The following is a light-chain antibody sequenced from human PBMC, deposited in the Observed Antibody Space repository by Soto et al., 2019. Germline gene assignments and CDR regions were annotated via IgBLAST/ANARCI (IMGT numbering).Light chain of an antibody. V-gene: IGKV3-11*01. CDR3: QQGNTWPWA. CDR2: SAS. J-gene: IGKJ1*01. Sequence: IVLTQSPATLSLSPGERATLSCRASQRVGSSLGWYQQKLGQAPRLLIYSASDRATGIPGRFSGSGSGTDFTLIISSRVPEDFAFYYCQQGNTWPWAFGQGTKVDIK. CDR1: QRVGSS.